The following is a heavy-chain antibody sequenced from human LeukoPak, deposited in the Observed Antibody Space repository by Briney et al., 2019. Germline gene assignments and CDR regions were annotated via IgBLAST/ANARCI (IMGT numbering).Heavy chain of an antibody. CDR1: GGSISSYY. CDR2: IYTSGST. D-gene: IGHD3-22*01. Sequence: PSETLSLTXTVSGGSISSYYWSWIRQPAGKGLEWIGRIYTSGSTNYNPSLKRRVTMSVDTSKNQFSLKLSSVTAADTAVYYCARDREGYYYDSRGYYFDYWGQGTLVTVSS. CDR3: ARDREGYYYDSRGYYFDY. V-gene: IGHV4-4*07. J-gene: IGHJ4*02.